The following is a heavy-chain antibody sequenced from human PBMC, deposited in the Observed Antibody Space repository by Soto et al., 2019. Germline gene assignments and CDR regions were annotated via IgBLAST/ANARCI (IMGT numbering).Heavy chain of an antibody. D-gene: IGHD4-17*01. CDR3: ARDPHPTGALGDV. V-gene: IGHV3-33*01. CDR1: GFTFSSYG. Sequence: QVQLVESGGGVVQPGRSLRLSCAASGFTFSSYGMHWVRQAPGKGLEWVAVIWYDGSNKYYADSVKGRFTISRDNSKNTLYLQMNSLRAEDTAVYYCARDPHPTGALGDVWGQGTTVTVSS. J-gene: IGHJ6*02. CDR2: IWYDGSNK.